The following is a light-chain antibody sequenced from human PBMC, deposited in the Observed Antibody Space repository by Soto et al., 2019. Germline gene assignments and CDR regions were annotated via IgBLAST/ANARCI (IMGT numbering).Light chain of an antibody. J-gene: IGKJ1*01. Sequence: IHIAQSSSTLSGSVGKRVTIPFRASQTISSWLAWYQQKPGKAPKLLIYKASTLKSGVPSRFSGSGSGTEFTLTISSLQPDDFATYYCQHYNSYSEAFGQGTKVDIK. CDR2: KAS. V-gene: IGKV1-5*03. CDR1: QTISSW. CDR3: QHYNSYSEA.